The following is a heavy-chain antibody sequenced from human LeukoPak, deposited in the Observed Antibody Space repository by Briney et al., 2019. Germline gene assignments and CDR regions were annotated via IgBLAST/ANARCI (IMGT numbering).Heavy chain of an antibody. CDR2: ISYDGSNK. CDR3: AKSLTHPADYYYYGMDV. V-gene: IGHV3-30*18. D-gene: IGHD3-9*01. CDR1: GFTFSSYG. J-gene: IGHJ6*02. Sequence: PGGSLRLSCAASGFTFSSYGMHWVRQAPGKGLEWVAVISYDGSNKYYADSVKGRFTISRDNSKNTLYLQMNSLRAEDTAVYYCAKSLTHPADYYYYGMDVWAKGPRSPSP.